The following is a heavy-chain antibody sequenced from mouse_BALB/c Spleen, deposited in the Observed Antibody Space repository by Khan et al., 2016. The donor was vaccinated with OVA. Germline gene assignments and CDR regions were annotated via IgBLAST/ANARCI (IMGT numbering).Heavy chain of an antibody. CDR3: TRFHGGY. J-gene: IGHJ2*01. V-gene: IGHV9-1*02. CDR2: INTYTGEP. Sequence: QIQLVQSGPELKKPGETVKISCKASGYTFTNYVMNWVKQSPGKGLKWMGWINTYTGEPTYADDFMGRFAFSLETSVSTAYLQINSLKYDDHATYFWTRFHGGYWGQGTTLTVSS. CDR1: GYTFTNYV.